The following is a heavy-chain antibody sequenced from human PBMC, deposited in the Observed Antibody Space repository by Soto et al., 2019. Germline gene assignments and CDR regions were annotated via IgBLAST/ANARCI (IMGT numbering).Heavy chain of an antibody. V-gene: IGHV1-3*01. CDR3: ARFFLAPAPETYYYGMDV. D-gene: IGHD6-25*01. Sequence: GASVKVSCKTSGGTFGSYAMHWVRQAPGQRLEWMGWINAGNGNTKYSQKFQGRVTITRDTSASTAYMELSSLRSEDTAVYYCARFFLAPAPETYYYGMDVWGQGTTVTVSS. CDR2: INAGNGNT. J-gene: IGHJ6*02. CDR1: GGTFGSYA.